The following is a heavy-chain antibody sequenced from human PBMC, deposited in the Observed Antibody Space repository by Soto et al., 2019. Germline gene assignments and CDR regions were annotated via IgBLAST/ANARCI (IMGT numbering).Heavy chain of an antibody. Sequence: QVQLQESGPGLVKPSETLSVTCTVSGGSMNSGGHYWSWIRQHPGRGLDWIGYLYYSGSTDYNPSLKSRVSMSIDTSKNQFSLKLSSVSAGDTAVYFCARLTASYVTDYWGQGTLVTVSS. CDR1: GGSMNSGGHY. V-gene: IGHV4-31*03. D-gene: IGHD2-21*02. CDR3: ARLTASYVTDY. J-gene: IGHJ4*02. CDR2: LYYSGST.